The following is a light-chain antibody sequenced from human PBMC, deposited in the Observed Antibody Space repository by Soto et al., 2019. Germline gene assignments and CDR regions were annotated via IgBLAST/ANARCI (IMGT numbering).Light chain of an antibody. V-gene: IGKV3-11*01. Sequence: EIVLTQSPATLSLSPGERATLSCRASQSVSSYLAWYQQKPGQAPRLLIYDASNRATGIPARFSGSGSGTDFTLTIRRLEPEDFAGYYWQQRSQWPTFGGGTKVEIK. CDR3: QQRSQWPT. CDR1: QSVSSY. CDR2: DAS. J-gene: IGKJ4*01.